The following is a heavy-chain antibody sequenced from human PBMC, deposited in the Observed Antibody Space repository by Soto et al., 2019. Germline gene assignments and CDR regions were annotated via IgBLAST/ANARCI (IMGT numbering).Heavy chain of an antibody. J-gene: IGHJ6*02. D-gene: IGHD6-6*01. Sequence: SETLSLTCAVYGGSFSGYYWSWIRQPPGKGLEWIGEINHSGSTNYNPSLKSRVTISVDTSKNQFSLKLSSVTAADTAVYYCARARRQLGRNYYYYGMDVWGQGTTVTVSS. CDR2: INHSGST. CDR3: ARARRQLGRNYYYYGMDV. CDR1: GGSFSGYY. V-gene: IGHV4-34*01.